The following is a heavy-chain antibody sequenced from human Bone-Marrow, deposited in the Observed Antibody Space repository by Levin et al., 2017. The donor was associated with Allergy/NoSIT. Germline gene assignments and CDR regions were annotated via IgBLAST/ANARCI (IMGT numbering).Heavy chain of an antibody. CDR1: GGTFSSYV. D-gene: IGHD1-26*01. J-gene: IGHJ6*02. Sequence: SVKVSCKASGGTFSSYVIRWVRQVPGQGLEWMGGIIPVFGTARYAQKFQGRVTITANESTSTAYMELSSLRSEDTAVYYCARFNVGPLYYYYGMDVWGQGATVTVSS. V-gene: IGHV1-69*13. CDR3: ARFNVGPLYYYYGMDV. CDR2: IIPVFGTA.